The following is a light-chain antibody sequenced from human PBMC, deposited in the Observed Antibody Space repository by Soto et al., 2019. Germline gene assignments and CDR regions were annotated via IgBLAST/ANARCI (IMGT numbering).Light chain of an antibody. J-gene: IGLJ2*01. Sequence: QSVLTQPPSASGTPGQRVTISCSGRSSNIGSNTVNWYQQLPGTAPKLLIYSNNQRPSGVPDRFSGSKSGTSASLAISGLQSEDEADYYCAAWDDSLKGLVFGGGTKLTV. V-gene: IGLV1-44*01. CDR3: AAWDDSLKGLV. CDR2: SNN. CDR1: SSNIGSNT.